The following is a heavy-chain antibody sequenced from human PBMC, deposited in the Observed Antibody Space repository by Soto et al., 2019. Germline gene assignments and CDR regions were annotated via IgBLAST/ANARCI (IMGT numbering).Heavy chain of an antibody. CDR1: GFNFSTYT. V-gene: IGHV3-30-3*01. Sequence: GGSLRLSCAASGFNFSTYTMHWVRQAPGKGLEWLTLILYDGSIQYYADSVKGRLTISRDNSKNTLYLQMNSLRPEDTAVYYCARTLEAERLAPGGYWGQGTLVTVSS. CDR2: ILYDGSIQ. J-gene: IGHJ4*02. CDR3: ARTLEAERLAPGGY. D-gene: IGHD1-1*01.